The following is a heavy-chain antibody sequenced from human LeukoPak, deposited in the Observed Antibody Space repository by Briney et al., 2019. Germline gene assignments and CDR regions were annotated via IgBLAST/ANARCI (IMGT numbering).Heavy chain of an antibody. Sequence: GGSLRLSCAASGFTFSSYSMNWVRQAPGKGLEWVSYISSSSSTIYYADSVKGRFTISRDNAKNSLYLQMNSLRAEDTAVYYCARDNGGDGYNFDYWGQGTLVTVSS. D-gene: IGHD5-24*01. V-gene: IGHV3-48*04. CDR3: ARDNGGDGYNFDY. CDR1: GFTFSSYS. J-gene: IGHJ4*02. CDR2: ISSSSSTI.